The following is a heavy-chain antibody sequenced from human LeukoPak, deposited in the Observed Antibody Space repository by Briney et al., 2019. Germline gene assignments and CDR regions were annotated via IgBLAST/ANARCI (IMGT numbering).Heavy chain of an antibody. CDR1: GFTFSSYA. CDR2: ITYDGSNK. D-gene: IGHD5-18*01. CDR3: AKDIIDSYGSYSMDV. Sequence: GGSLRLSCAASGFTFSSYAMHWVRQAPGKGLEWVAVITYDGSNKYYADSVKGRFTISRDSAKNSLYLQMNSLRVEDTALYYCAKDIIDSYGSYSMDVWGQGTTVTVSS. V-gene: IGHV3-30-3*01. J-gene: IGHJ6*02.